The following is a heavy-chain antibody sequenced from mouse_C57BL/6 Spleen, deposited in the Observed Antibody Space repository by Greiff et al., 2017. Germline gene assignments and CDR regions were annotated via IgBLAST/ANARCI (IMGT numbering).Heavy chain of an antibody. D-gene: IGHD1-1*01. J-gene: IGHJ2*01. CDR3: VNITPVEACYIVY. CDR2: IHPNSGST. V-gene: IGHV1-64*01. CDR1: GYTFTSYW. Sequence: QVQLQQPGAELVKPGASVKLSCKASGYTFTSYWMHWVKQRPGQGLEWIGMIHPNSGSTNYNEKFKSKATLTVDKSSSTAYMQLSSLTSEDSAVSYCVNITPVEACYIVYWGQGTTLTVSS.